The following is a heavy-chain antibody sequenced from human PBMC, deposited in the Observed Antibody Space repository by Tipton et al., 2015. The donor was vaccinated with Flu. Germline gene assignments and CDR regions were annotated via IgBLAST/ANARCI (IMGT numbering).Heavy chain of an antibody. CDR2: IYTSGST. V-gene: IGHV4-4*07. CDR1: GGSISSYY. CDR3: ARVAYYDFWSGYYFDY. Sequence: TLSLTCTVSGGSISSYYWSWIRQPAGKGLEWIGRIYTSGSTNYNPSLKSRVTMSVDTSKNQFSLKLSSVTAADTAVYYCARVAYYDFWSGYYFDYWGQGTLVTVSS. J-gene: IGHJ4*02. D-gene: IGHD3-3*01.